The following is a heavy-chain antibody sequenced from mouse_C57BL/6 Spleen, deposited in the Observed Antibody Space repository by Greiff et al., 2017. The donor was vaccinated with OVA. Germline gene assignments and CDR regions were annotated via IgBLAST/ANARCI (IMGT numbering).Heavy chain of an antibody. Sequence: VQLVESGGDLVKPGGSLKLSCAASGFTFSSYGMSWVRQTPDKRLEWVATISSGGSYTYYPDSVKGRFTISRDNAKNTLYLQMSSLKSEDTAMYYCARQTGTDYLDYWGQGTTLTVSS. CDR1: GFTFSSYG. D-gene: IGHD4-1*01. V-gene: IGHV5-6*01. J-gene: IGHJ2*01. CDR3: ARQTGTDYLDY. CDR2: ISSGGSYT.